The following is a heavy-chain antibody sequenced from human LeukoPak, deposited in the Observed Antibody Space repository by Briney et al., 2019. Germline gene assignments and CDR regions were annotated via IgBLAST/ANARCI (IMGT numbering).Heavy chain of an antibody. CDR3: ARAVRSWFDP. V-gene: IGHV4-59*01. D-gene: IGHD3-10*01. J-gene: IGHJ5*02. CDR2: IYYSGST. Sequence: SETLSLTCTVSGGSISIYYWSWIRQPPGKGLEWIGYIYYSGSTNYNPSLKSRVTISVDTSKNQFSLKLSSVTAADTAVYYCARAVRSWFDPWGQGTLVTVSS. CDR1: GGSISIYY.